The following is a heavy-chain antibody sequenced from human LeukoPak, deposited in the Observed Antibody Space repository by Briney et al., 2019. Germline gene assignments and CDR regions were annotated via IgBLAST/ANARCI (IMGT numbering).Heavy chain of an antibody. CDR1: GYTFTSYG. CDR3: ARSIAVAADAFDI. D-gene: IGHD6-19*01. V-gene: IGHV1-18*01. J-gene: IGHJ3*02. CDR2: ISAYNGNT. Sequence: VASVKVSCKASGYTFTSYGISWVRQAPGQGLEWMGWISAYNGNTNYAQKLQGRVTMTTDTSTSTAYMELSRLRSDDTAVYYCARSIAVAADAFDIWGQGTMVTVSS.